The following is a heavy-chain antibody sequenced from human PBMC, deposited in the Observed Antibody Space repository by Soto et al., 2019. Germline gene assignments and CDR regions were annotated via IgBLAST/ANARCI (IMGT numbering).Heavy chain of an antibody. Sequence: PSETLSLTCTVSGCSISSYYWSWIRQPPGKGLEWIGYIYYSGSTNYNPSLKSRVTISVDTSKNQFSLKLSSVTAADTAVYYCARTRVYAIRSYYYYYMDVWGKGTTVTVSS. CDR2: IYYSGST. CDR1: GCSISSYY. V-gene: IGHV4-59*01. D-gene: IGHD2-8*01. CDR3: ARTRVYAIRSYYYYYMDV. J-gene: IGHJ6*03.